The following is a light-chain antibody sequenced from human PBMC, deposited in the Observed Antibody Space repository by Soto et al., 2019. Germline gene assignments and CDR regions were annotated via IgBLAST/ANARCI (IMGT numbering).Light chain of an antibody. CDR2: AAS. Sequence: AIRMTQSPSSFSASTGDRVTITCRASQGISSYLAWYQQKPGKAPNLLIYAASTLQTGVPSRFSGSGSGTDFNFTISCLQSEDFATYYCQQYYSYPRTFGQGTKVEIK. CDR3: QQYYSYPRT. CDR1: QGISSY. J-gene: IGKJ1*01. V-gene: IGKV1-8*01.